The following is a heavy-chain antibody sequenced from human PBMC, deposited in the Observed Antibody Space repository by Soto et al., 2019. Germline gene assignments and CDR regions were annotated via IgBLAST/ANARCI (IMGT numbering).Heavy chain of an antibody. D-gene: IGHD2-2*01. CDR1: GFSLSTSGVG. Sequence: QITLKESGPTLVKPTQTLTLTCTFSGFSLSTSGVGVGWLRQPPGKALEWLALIYWDDDKRYSPSLKSRLTIPKDTSKNHVVLIMTNMDPVDTGTYYCAHSSCLNWGQGTLVTVSS. V-gene: IGHV2-5*02. CDR2: IYWDDDK. J-gene: IGHJ4*02. CDR3: AHSSCLN.